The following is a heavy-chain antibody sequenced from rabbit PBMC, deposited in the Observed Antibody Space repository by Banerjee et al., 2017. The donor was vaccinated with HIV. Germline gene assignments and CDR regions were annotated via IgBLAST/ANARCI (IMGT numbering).Heavy chain of an antibody. CDR3: ARGYYTYGYAGYGDATIHNL. CDR1: GFTVSSYV. D-gene: IGHD6-1*01. J-gene: IGHJ4*01. Sequence: QSLEESGGDLVKPGASLTLTCTASGFTVSSYVMYWVRQAPGKGLEWIACIYTGDGNTYYASWAKGRFTISKTSSTTVTLQMTSLTAADTATYFCARGYYTYGYAGYGDATIHNLWGPGTLVTV. V-gene: IGHV1S40*01. CDR2: IYTGDGNT.